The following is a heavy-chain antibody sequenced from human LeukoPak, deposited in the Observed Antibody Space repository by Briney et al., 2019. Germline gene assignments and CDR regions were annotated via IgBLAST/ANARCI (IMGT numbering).Heavy chain of an antibody. V-gene: IGHV3-48*01. CDR2: ISETSSFM. J-gene: IGHJ3*02. Sequence: GGSLRLSCAASGFTFSSYSMNWVRQAPGKGLEWISYISETSSFMYYADSVKGRFTISRDNAKNSLYLQMSSLRAEDTAVYYCARDQRIQLWSKNDAFDIWGQGTMVTVSS. CDR3: ARDQRIQLWSKNDAFDI. D-gene: IGHD5-18*01. CDR1: GFTFSSYS.